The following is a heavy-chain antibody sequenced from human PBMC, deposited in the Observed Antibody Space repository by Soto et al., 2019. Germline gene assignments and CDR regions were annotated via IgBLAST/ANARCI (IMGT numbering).Heavy chain of an antibody. CDR2: MNPNSGNT. D-gene: IGHD2-2*01. Sequence: QVQLVQSGAEVKKPGASVKVSCKASGYTFTSYDINWVRQATGQGLEWMGWMNPNSGNTGYAQKFQGRVTMTRITLISAANMDLSGLRSEAPAMYYCARAHEYSSSSCLPIFDYWGQGTLATVS. CDR1: GYTFTSYD. CDR3: ARAHEYSSSSCLPIFDY. V-gene: IGHV1-8*01. J-gene: IGHJ4*01.